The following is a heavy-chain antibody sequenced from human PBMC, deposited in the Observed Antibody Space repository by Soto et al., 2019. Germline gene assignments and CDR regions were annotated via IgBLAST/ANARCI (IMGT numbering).Heavy chain of an antibody. CDR3: AREGVGARMFDY. Sequence: SSETLSLTCAVYGGSFSGYYWSWIRQPPGKGLEWIGEINHSGSINYSPSLKSRVTISVDTSKNQFSLKLSSVTAADTAVYYCAREGVGARMFDYWGQGTLVTVSS. J-gene: IGHJ4*02. V-gene: IGHV4-34*01. CDR1: GGSFSGYY. D-gene: IGHD1-26*01. CDR2: INHSGSI.